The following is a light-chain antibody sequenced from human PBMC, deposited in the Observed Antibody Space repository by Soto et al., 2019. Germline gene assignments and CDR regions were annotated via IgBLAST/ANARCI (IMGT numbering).Light chain of an antibody. CDR2: TIS. Sequence: EMVLTQSPGTLSLSPGERATLSCSASQTVITKYLAWYQQKRGQAPRLLIYTISTRAAGVPDRFSGSGSGTDFTLTINRLAPEDFAVYYCQHYGDSRYTFGQGTKLEIK. J-gene: IGKJ2*01. CDR1: QTVITKY. V-gene: IGKV3-20*01. CDR3: QHYGDSRYT.